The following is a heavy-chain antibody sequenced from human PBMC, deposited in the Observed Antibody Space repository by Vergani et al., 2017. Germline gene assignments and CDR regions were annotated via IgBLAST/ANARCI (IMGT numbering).Heavy chain of an antibody. Sequence: EVQLVQSGAEVKKPGESLKISCKGSGYSFTSYWIGWVRQMPGKGLEWMGIIYPGDSDTRYSPSFQGQVTIAADKSISTAYLQWSSLKASDTAMYYCARHPATYYYGSGSYYRGEQFDYWGQGTLVTVSS. CDR3: ARHPATYYYGSGSYYRGEQFDY. CDR2: IYPGDSDT. CDR1: GYSFTSYW. D-gene: IGHD3-10*01. V-gene: IGHV5-51*01. J-gene: IGHJ4*02.